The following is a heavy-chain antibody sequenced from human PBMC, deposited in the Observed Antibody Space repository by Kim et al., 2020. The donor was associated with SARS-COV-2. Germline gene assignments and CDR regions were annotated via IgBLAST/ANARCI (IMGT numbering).Heavy chain of an antibody. J-gene: IGHJ4*02. Sequence: SETLSLTCAVYGGSFSGYYWSWIRQPPGKGLEWIGEINHSGSTNYNPSLKSRVTISVDTSKNQFSLKLSSVTAADTAVYYCARTRRHKNFDYWGQGTLVTVSS. CDR1: GGSFSGYY. V-gene: IGHV4-34*01. CDR3: ARTRRHKNFDY. CDR2: INHSGST.